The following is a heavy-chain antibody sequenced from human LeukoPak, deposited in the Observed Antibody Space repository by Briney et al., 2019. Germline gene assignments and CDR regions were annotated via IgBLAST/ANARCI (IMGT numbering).Heavy chain of an antibody. CDR3: ARTTHEDGGYYYMDV. CDR2: IYPGDPDT. V-gene: IGHV5-51*01. J-gene: IGHJ6*03. D-gene: IGHD1-14*01. CDR1: GYSFLSHW. Sequence: GESLKISCKGSGYSFLSHWIGWVRQMPGKGLEWMGIIYPGDPDTRYSPSFQGQVTISADKSISTAYLQWSSLKASDTAMYYCARTTHEDGGYYYMDVWGKGTTVTVSS.